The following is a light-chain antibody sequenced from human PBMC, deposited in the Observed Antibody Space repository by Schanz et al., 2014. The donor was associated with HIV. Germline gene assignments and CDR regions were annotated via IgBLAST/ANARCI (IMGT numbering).Light chain of an antibody. V-gene: IGLV2-14*03. J-gene: IGLJ1*01. CDR1: NNDIGSYTY. CDR3: CSYAGRYTFYV. CDR2: GVF. Sequence: QSALTQPASVSGSPGQSITVSCTGSNNDIGSYTYVAWYQQYPGKAPKLVVYGVFDRPSGVSNRFSGSKSGNTASLTISGLQAEDEADYYCCSYAGRYTFYVFGTGTKLTVL.